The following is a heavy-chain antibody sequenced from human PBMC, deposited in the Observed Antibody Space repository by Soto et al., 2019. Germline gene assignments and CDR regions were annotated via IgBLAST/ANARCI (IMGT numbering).Heavy chain of an antibody. J-gene: IGHJ5*02. D-gene: IGHD3-10*01. CDR2: IYPGDSDT. Sequence: PGESLKISCKASGYSFTTYWIGWVRQMPGKGLEWVGLIYPGDSDTRYSPSFQGQVTISADKSIRTAYLQWSSLKASDTAIYYCVSMVRGLPEGFDPWGQGTLVTVSS. CDR1: GYSFTTYW. V-gene: IGHV5-51*01. CDR3: VSMVRGLPEGFDP.